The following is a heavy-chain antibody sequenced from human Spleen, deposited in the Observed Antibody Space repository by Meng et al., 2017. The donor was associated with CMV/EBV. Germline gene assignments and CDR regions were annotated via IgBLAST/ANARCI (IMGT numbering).Heavy chain of an antibody. V-gene: IGHV1-69*05. CDR1: GDTLSNYA. CDR2: IIPVFGTA. CDR3: ARGDVDTGMVVDYQHFGRDI. J-gene: IGHJ6*02. Sequence: SVKVSCTASGDTLSNYAFNWVRQAPGQGLEWMGGIIPVFGTANYAQKFPGRVTITMDDLTTTVYMDLRSLRSEDTAVYYCARGDVDTGMVVDYQHFGRDIGGQGTTITVSS. D-gene: IGHD5-18*01.